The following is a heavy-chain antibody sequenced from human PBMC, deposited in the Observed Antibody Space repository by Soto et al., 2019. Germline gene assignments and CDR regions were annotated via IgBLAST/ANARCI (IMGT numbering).Heavy chain of an antibody. Sequence: PGGSLRLSCSVSGFTFSAYWMHWVRQVPGKGLTWVSRISDDGSTATYADSVKGRFVISRDNAKNSLYLEMNTLRADDSGLYYCARGPRVSSTGTGAHWGRGTLVTGLL. V-gene: IGHV3-74*01. CDR3: ARGPRVSSTGTGAH. D-gene: IGHD1-1*01. J-gene: IGHJ4*02. CDR1: GFTFSAYW. CDR2: ISDDGSTA.